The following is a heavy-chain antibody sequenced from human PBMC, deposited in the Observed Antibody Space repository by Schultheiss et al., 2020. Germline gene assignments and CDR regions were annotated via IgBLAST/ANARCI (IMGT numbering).Heavy chain of an antibody. CDR3: ARGRIVVVPAAVGGFDY. Sequence: GGSLRLSCAASGLTFSSYAMHWVRQAPGKGLEWVAVISYDGSNKYYADSVKGRFTISRDNSKNTLYLQMNSLRAEDTAVYYCARGRIVVVPAAVGGFDYWGQGTLVTVSA. CDR1: GLTFSSYA. V-gene: IGHV3-30*04. D-gene: IGHD2-2*01. J-gene: IGHJ4*02. CDR2: ISYDGSNK.